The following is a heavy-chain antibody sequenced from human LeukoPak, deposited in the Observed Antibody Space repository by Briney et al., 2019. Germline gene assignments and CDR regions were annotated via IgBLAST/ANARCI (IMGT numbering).Heavy chain of an antibody. V-gene: IGHV4-34*01. CDR3: ARGVSHRNFDWLFY. D-gene: IGHD3-9*01. Sequence: PSDTLSLTRAVYGGSFRGYHWRWIRQPPGKGREWIGEINDSGSTHYNTSLNSRVTISVDTSKNQVYLKLSSVTAADTAMYYCARGVSHRNFDWLFYWGQGTLVTVSS. J-gene: IGHJ4*02. CDR2: INDSGST. CDR1: GGSFRGYH.